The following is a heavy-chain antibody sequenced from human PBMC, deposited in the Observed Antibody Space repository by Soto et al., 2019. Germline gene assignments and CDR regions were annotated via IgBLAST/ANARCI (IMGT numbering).Heavy chain of an antibody. D-gene: IGHD5-12*01. CDR2: IYYSGST. J-gene: IGHJ4*02. V-gene: IGHV4-59*01. CDR1: GGSISSYY. Sequence: QVQLQESGPGLVKPSETLSLTCTVSGGSISSYYWSWIRQPPGKGLEWIGYIYYSGSTNYNPSLRGRVTTSVDTSKNQFSLKLGSVTAADTAVYYCARAYGGYADYWGQGALVTVSS. CDR3: ARAYGGYADY.